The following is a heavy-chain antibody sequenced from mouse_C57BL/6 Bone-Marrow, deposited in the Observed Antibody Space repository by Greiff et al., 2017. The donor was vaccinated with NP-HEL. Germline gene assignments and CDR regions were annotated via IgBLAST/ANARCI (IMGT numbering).Heavy chain of an antibody. D-gene: IGHD1-1*01. CDR2: IDPNSGGT. CDR3: ARPLITTVVAFYAMDY. CDR1: GYTFTSYW. Sequence: QVQLQQPGAELVKPGASVKLSCKASGYTFTSYWMHWVKQRPGRGLEWIGRIDPNSGGTKYNEKFKSKATLTVDKPSSTAYMQLSSLTSEDSAVYYCARPLITTVVAFYAMDYWGQGTSVTVSS. J-gene: IGHJ4*01. V-gene: IGHV1-72*01.